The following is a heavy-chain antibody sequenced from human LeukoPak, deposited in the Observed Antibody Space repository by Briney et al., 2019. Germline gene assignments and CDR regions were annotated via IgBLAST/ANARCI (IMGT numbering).Heavy chain of an antibody. D-gene: IGHD2-8*02. CDR3: AKDVWWSVS. CDR2: ISANGVDT. V-gene: IGHV3-23*01. J-gene: IGHJ5*02. Sequence: GGSLRLSCVASGFTFSDHAMTWVRQAPGKGLEWVSAISANGVDTFYAPSVKGRFTISRDNSKNTLYLQINSLRAEDTAIYYCAKDVWWSVSWGQGTLVTVSS. CDR1: GFTFSDHA.